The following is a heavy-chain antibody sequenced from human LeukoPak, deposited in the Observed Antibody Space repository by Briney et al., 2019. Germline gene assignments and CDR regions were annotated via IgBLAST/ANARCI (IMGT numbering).Heavy chain of an antibody. CDR1: GGFISSYY. V-gene: IGHV4-59*12. D-gene: IGHD6-13*01. J-gene: IGHJ4*02. CDR2: ISYTGST. Sequence: PSETLSLTCTVPGGFISSYYWSWIRQPPGMGLEWIGYISYTGSTDYNPSLKIRVTISMDTSKNQFSLRLSSVTAADTAVYYCARRLLYSNSLDSWGQGTLVTVSS. CDR3: ARRLLYSNSLDS.